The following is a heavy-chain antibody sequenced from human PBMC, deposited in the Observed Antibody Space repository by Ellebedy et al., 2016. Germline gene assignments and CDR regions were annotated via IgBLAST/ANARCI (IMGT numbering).Heavy chain of an antibody. CDR2: MNPNSGGT. D-gene: IGHD3-22*01. CDR3: ARGGSSGYYYGDY. CDR1: GYTFTSYD. V-gene: IGHV1-2*02. J-gene: IGHJ4*02. Sequence: ASVKVSXXASGYTFTSYDINWVRQATGQGLEWMGWMNPNSGGTNYAQKFQGRVTMTRDTSISTAYMELSRLRSDDTAVYYCARGGSSGYYYGDYWGQGTLVTVSS.